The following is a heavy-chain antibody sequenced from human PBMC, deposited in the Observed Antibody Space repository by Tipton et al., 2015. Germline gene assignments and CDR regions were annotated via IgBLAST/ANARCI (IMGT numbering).Heavy chain of an antibody. J-gene: IGHJ6*02. Sequence: TLSLTCTVSGGSISSGKYYWSWIRQHPGKGLEWIGYIYYSGNTYYNPSLKSRVTVSVDTSKNQFSLKLTSLTAADTAVYYCATRIYGVYSIDVWGQGTSVTVSS. D-gene: IGHD4-17*01. CDR1: GGSISSGKYY. CDR2: IYYSGNT. CDR3: ATRIYGVYSIDV. V-gene: IGHV4-39*01.